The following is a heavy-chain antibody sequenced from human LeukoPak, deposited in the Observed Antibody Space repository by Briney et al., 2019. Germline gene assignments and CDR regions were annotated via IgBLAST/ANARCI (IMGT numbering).Heavy chain of an antibody. Sequence: SETLSLTCAVSGGSFSGHYWNWIRQPPGKGLEWIGEINHSGSTNYNPSLKSRVTISVDTSKNQFSLKLSSVTAADTAVYYCARGYCSSTSCKFDYWGQGTLVTVSS. D-gene: IGHD2-2*01. V-gene: IGHV4-34*01. CDR3: ARGYCSSTSCKFDY. CDR1: GGSFSGHY. J-gene: IGHJ4*02. CDR2: INHSGST.